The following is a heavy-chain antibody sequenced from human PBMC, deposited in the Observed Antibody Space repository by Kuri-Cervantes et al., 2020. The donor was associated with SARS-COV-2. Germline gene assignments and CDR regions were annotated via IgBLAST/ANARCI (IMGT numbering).Heavy chain of an antibody. J-gene: IGHJ4*02. CDR3: ARDIGMATNRGLDY. V-gene: IGHV3-30*03. D-gene: IGHD5-24*01. Sequence: GEYLNPPLPDTEFTVSSYSMNWVRQAPGKGLEWVAVISYGGSNKYYADSVKGRFTISRDNSKNTLYLQMNSLRAEDTSVFYCARDIGMATNRGLDYWGQGTLVTVSS. CDR2: ISYGGSNK. CDR1: EFTVSSYS.